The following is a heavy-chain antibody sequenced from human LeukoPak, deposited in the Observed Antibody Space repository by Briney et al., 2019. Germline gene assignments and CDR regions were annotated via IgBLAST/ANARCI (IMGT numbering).Heavy chain of an antibody. J-gene: IGHJ4*02. V-gene: IGHV4-59*01. Sequence: SETLSLTCTVSGGSISSYYWSWIRQPPGKGLEWIGYIYYSGSTNYNPSLKSRVTISVDTSKNQFSLKLSSVTAADTAVYYCARFPAPGYYYDSSGYYFVYWGQGTLVTVSS. CDR2: IYYSGST. CDR1: GGSISSYY. D-gene: IGHD3-22*01. CDR3: ARFPAPGYYYDSSGYYFVY.